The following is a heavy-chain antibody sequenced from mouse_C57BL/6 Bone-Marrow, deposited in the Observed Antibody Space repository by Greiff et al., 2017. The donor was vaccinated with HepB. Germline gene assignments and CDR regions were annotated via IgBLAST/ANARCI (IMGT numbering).Heavy chain of an antibody. CDR3: TRYDGRSWFAY. Sequence: VQLQQSGAELVRPGASVKLSCTASGFNIKDDYMHWVKQRPEQGLEWIGWIDPENGDTEYASKFQGKATITADTSSNTAYLQLSSLTSEDTAVYYCTRYDGRSWFAYWGQGTLVTVSA. CDR1: GFNIKDDY. V-gene: IGHV14-4*01. CDR2: IDPENGDT. D-gene: IGHD1-1*01. J-gene: IGHJ3*01.